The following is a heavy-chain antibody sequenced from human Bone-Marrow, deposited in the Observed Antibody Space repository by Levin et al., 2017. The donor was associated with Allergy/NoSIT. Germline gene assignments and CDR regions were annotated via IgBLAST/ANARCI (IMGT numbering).Heavy chain of an antibody. J-gene: IGHJ6*02. CDR1: GFTFSSYN. Sequence: GGSLRLSCAASGFTFSSYNMNWVRQAPGKGLEWVSYIRSSSSTIYYADSVKGRFTISRDNAKNSVYLQMNSLRAEDTAVYYCAREMSTKNYFYYVMDVWGQGTTVTVSS. CDR2: IRSSSSTI. CDR3: AREMSTKNYFYYVMDV. V-gene: IGHV3-48*01. D-gene: IGHD5-24*01.